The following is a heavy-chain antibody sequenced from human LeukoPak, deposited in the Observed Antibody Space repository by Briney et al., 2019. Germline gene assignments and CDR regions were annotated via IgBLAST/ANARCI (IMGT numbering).Heavy chain of an antibody. CDR2: INPNSGGT. D-gene: IGHD5-18*01. CDR3: ARVRGGYSYGIGDYYYMDV. V-gene: IGHV1-2*02. Sequence: ASVKVSCKASGYTFTGYYMHWVRQAPGQGLEWMGWINPNSGGTNYAQKFQGRVTMTRDTSISTAYMELSRLRAEDTAVYYCARVRGGYSYGIGDYYYMDVWGKGTTVTVSS. CDR1: GYTFTGYY. J-gene: IGHJ6*03.